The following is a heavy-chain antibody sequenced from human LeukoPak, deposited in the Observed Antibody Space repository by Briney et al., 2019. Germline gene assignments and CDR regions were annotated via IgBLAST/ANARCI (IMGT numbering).Heavy chain of an antibody. Sequence: PGGSLRLSCAASGFTFSSYSMNWVRQAPGKGLEWVSSISSSSSYIYYADSVKGRFTISRDNAKNSLYLQMNSLRAEDTAVYYCARDRGAAMFFDAFDIWGQGTMVTVSS. D-gene: IGHD2-2*01. J-gene: IGHJ3*02. V-gene: IGHV3-21*01. CDR3: ARDRGAAMFFDAFDI. CDR2: ISSSSSYI. CDR1: GFTFSSYS.